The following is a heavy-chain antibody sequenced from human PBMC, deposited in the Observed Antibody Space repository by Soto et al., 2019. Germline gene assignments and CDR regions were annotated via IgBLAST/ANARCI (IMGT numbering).Heavy chain of an antibody. CDR3: AYAGLDP. CDR2: ISGSGGST. Sequence: VQLLESGGGLVQPGGSLRLSCAASGFTFRNYAMTWVRQAPGKGLECVSGISGSGGSTYYADSVKGRFSISRDNSKNTLYFQMNSLRAEDTAVYYCAYAGLDPWGQGTLVTVSS. J-gene: IGHJ5*02. V-gene: IGHV3-23*01. D-gene: IGHD6-13*01. CDR1: GFTFRNYA.